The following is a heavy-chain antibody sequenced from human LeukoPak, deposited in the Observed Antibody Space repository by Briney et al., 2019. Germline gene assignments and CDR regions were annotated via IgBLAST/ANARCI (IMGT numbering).Heavy chain of an antibody. CDR3: AHYTGAWWSFAP. Sequence: SETLSLTCTVSGGSISTSYWGWIRQPPGKGLEWIGYISYSGSSNYNPSLKSRVTISLDTSKNQFSLKLNSATTADTAVYFCAHYTGAWWSFAPWGQGTQVTVSS. CDR2: ISYSGSS. J-gene: IGHJ5*02. CDR1: GGSISTSY. D-gene: IGHD2-8*02. V-gene: IGHV4-59*13.